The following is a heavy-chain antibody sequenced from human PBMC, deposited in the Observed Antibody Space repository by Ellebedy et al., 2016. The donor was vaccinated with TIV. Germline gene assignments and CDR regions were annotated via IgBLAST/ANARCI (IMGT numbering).Heavy chain of an antibody. CDR3: AKGSSSGYYYIIDY. CDR1: GFTFSSYA. D-gene: IGHD3-22*01. Sequence: PGGSLRLSCAASGFTFSSYAMSWVRQAPGKGLEWVSDISGSGGSTYYADSVKGRFTISRDNSKNTLYLQMNSLRAEDTAVYYCAKGSSSGYYYIIDYWGQGTLVTVSS. V-gene: IGHV3-23*01. CDR2: ISGSGGST. J-gene: IGHJ4*02.